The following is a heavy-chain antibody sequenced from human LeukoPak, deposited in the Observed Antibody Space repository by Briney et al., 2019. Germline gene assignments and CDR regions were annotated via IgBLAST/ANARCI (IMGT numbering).Heavy chain of an antibody. V-gene: IGHV3-30*18. J-gene: IGHJ3*02. CDR2: ISYHGSNI. CDR3: AKEMGWLPGSDAFDI. CDR1: GFTFSSYG. D-gene: IGHD5-24*01. Sequence: GGSLRLSCATSGFTFSSYGMHWVRQAPGKGLEWVSVISYHGSNIYYVDSVKGRFTVSRDNSKNTLYLQMNSLRGDDTAVYYCAKEMGWLPGSDAFDIWGQGTMVTVSS.